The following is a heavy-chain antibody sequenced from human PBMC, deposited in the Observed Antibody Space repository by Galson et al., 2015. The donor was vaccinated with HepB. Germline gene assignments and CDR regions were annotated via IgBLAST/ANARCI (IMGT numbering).Heavy chain of an antibody. CDR1: GLTFSSYA. Sequence: SLRLSCAASGLTFSSYAMSWVRQAPGKGLEWVSAISGSGGSTYYADSVKGRFTISRDNSKNTLYLQMNSLRAEDTAVYYCAREYYDISTGYYISDYWGQGTLVTVSS. CDR3: AREYYDISTGYYISDY. V-gene: IGHV3-23*01. CDR2: ISGSGGST. D-gene: IGHD3-9*01. J-gene: IGHJ4*02.